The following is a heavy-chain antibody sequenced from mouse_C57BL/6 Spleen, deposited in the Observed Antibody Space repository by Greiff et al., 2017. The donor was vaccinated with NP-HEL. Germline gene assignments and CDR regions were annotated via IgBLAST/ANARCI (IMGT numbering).Heavy chain of an antibody. CDR2: IHPNSGST. D-gene: IGHD2-1*01. J-gene: IGHJ4*01. CDR1: GYTFTSYW. Sequence: QVQLQQPGAELVKPGASVTLSCKASGYTFTSYWMHWVKQRPGQGLEWIGMIHPNSGSTNYTEKFKSKATLTVDKSSSTAYMQLSSLTSEDSAVDYCARSYGKEYYAMDYWGQGTSVTVSS. V-gene: IGHV1-64*01. CDR3: ARSYGKEYYAMDY.